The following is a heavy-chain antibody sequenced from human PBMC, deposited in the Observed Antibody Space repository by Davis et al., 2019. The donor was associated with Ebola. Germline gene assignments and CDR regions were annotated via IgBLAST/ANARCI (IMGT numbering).Heavy chain of an antibody. CDR2: MNPNSGNT. CDR3: ARSWRFGELSPLDY. CDR1: GYTFTSYD. V-gene: IGHV1-8*01. J-gene: IGHJ4*02. D-gene: IGHD3-10*01. Sequence: ASVKVSCKASGYTFTSYDINWVRQATGQGLEWMGWMNPNSGNTGYAQKFQGRVTMTRNTSISTAYMEVSSLRSEDTAVYYCARSWRFGELSPLDYWGQGTLVTVSS.